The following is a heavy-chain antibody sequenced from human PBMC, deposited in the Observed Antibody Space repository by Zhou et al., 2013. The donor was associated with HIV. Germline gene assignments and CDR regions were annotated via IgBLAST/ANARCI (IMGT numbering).Heavy chain of an antibody. J-gene: IGHJ1*01. CDR3: ARGGQPPIAAAGTPFAEYFQH. CDR2: INPGNGKT. Sequence: QVHLVQSGAEVKKPGASVKVSCEAVGVAFSNYAIHWVRQAPGRSLQWMGWINPGNGKTSSPQVFQGRIRIDRDISANTSYMELSGLRSEDTAVYYCARGGQPPIAAAGTPFAEYFQHWGQGTLVTVSS. CDR1: GVAFSNYA. D-gene: IGHD6-13*01. V-gene: IGHV1-3*01.